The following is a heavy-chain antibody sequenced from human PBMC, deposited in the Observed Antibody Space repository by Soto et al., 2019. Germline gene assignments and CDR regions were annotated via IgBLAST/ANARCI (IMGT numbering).Heavy chain of an antibody. CDR1: GGTFSSYA. Sequence: SVKVSCKASGGTFSSYAISCVRQAPGQGLEWMGGIIPIFGTANYAQKFQGRVTITADESTSTAYMELSSLRSEDTAVYYCARRRYDFWSGYPTYYYFDYWGQGTLVTVSS. CDR2: IIPIFGTA. D-gene: IGHD3-3*01. V-gene: IGHV1-69*13. J-gene: IGHJ4*02. CDR3: ARRRYDFWSGYPTYYYFDY.